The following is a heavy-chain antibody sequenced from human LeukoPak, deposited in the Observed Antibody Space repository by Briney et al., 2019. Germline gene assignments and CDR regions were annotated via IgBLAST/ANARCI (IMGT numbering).Heavy chain of an antibody. Sequence: PGGSLRLSCAASGFTFGDYGMSWVRQAPGKGLQWVSGINRNGDSTGYADFVKGRFTISRDNTKNSLYLQMNSLGVEDTALHHCARKGLGGELGGFDSWGQGTLVTVSS. D-gene: IGHD1-26*01. CDR3: ARKGLGGELGGFDS. CDR1: GFTFGDYG. V-gene: IGHV3-20*01. J-gene: IGHJ4*02. CDR2: INRNGDST.